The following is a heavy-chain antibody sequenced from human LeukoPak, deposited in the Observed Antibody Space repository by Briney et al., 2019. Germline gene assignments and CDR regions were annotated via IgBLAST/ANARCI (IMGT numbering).Heavy chain of an antibody. J-gene: IGHJ4*02. CDR1: GGSISSSSYY. V-gene: IGHV4-39*07. D-gene: IGHD5-18*01. Sequence: SETLSLTCTVSGGSISSSSYYWGWIRQPPGKGLEWIGSIYYSGSTYYNPSLKSRVTISVDTSKNQFSLKLSSVTAADTAVYYCARDYQGGYGDKTVDYWGQETLVTVSS. CDR3: ARDYQGGYGDKTVDY. CDR2: IYYSGST.